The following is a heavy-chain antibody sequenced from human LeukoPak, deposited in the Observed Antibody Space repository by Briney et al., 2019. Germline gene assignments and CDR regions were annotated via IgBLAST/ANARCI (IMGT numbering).Heavy chain of an antibody. CDR1: GGSLSSSSSY. J-gene: IGHJ6*02. CDR3: ARGNYYYCGMDV. Sequence: PSQTLSLPYAVSGGSLSSSSSYWGSIRQPPGKVLEWHGRNYYSESSFDNPSLNRRVNISVGTYKIQCSLNLSSVTAADTAVYYCARGNYYYCGMDVWGQGTTVTVSS. CDR2: NYYSESS. V-gene: IGHV4-39*07.